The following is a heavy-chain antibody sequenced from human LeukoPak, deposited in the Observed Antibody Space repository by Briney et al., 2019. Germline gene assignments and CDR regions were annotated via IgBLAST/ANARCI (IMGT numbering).Heavy chain of an antibody. D-gene: IGHD3-3*01. CDR3: ARGSGHTIFGSGDY. CDR1: GFTFSSYG. J-gene: IGHJ4*02. Sequence: GRSLRLSCAASGFTFSSYGMHWVRQAPGKGLIWLAVISYDGSNKYYADSVKGRFTISRDNSNNTVSVQMNSLRPEDTAVYYCARGSGHTIFGSGDYWGQGTLVTVSS. V-gene: IGHV3-30*19. CDR2: ISYDGSNK.